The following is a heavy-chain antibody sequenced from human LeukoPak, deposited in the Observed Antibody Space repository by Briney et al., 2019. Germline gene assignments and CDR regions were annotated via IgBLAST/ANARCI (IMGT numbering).Heavy chain of an antibody. CDR3: AKSGIAVAGVDY. Sequence: GGSLRLSCAASGFTFSSYGMHRVRQAPGKGLEWVAFIRYDGSNKYYADSVKGRFTISRDNSKNTLYLQMNSLRAEDTAVYYCAKSGIAVAGVDYWGQGTLVTVSS. D-gene: IGHD6-19*01. V-gene: IGHV3-30*02. CDR2: IRYDGSNK. J-gene: IGHJ4*02. CDR1: GFTFSSYG.